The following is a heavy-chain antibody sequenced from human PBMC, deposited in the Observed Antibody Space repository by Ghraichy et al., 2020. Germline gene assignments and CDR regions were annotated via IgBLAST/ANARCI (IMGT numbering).Heavy chain of an antibody. CDR2: ITGSGLNT. CDR3: AKGRRELTK. V-gene: IGHV3-23*01. CDR1: GFTFSNYA. Sequence: GGSLRLSCAASGFTFSNYAMTWVRQAPGKGLEWVSAITGSGLNTYYADSVKGRFTISRDNSKNTVYLQMNSLRAEDTAVDYCAKGRRELTKWGQGSLVTVSS. J-gene: IGHJ4*02. D-gene: IGHD1-26*01.